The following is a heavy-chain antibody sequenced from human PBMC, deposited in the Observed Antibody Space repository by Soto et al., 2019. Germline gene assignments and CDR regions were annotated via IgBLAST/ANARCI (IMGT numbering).Heavy chain of an antibody. J-gene: IGHJ6*02. V-gene: IGHV1-69*01. D-gene: IGHD5-18*01. CDR3: AVGFKVDYYSLDV. CDR2: VIPMFGTA. CDR1: GGIFTATA. Sequence: QVQLVQSGAEVRKPGSSVKVSCRSSGGIFTATAISWVRQAPGQGPEWMGGVIPMFGTANYPQRFQGRVTITAEESTNTAYMQLSSLRSEDTAVYFCAVGFKVDYYSLDVWGQGTPVTVSS.